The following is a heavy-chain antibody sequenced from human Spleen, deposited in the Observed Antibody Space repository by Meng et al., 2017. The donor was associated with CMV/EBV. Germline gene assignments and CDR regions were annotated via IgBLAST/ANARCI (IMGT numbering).Heavy chain of an antibody. CDR3: ARNNGSGSRTFDY. D-gene: IGHD3-10*01. Sequence: AVYGGSFSGYYWSWIRQPPGKGLEWIGEINHSGSTNYNPSLKSRVTISVDTSKNQFSLKLSSVTAADTAVYYCARNNGSGSRTFDYWGQGTLVTVSS. J-gene: IGHJ4*02. CDR2: INHSGST. CDR1: GGSFSGYY. V-gene: IGHV4-34*01.